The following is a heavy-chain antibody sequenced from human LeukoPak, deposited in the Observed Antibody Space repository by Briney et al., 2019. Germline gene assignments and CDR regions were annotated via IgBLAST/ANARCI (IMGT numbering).Heavy chain of an antibody. J-gene: IGHJ4*02. CDR1: DGSISSSSYY. CDR2: IYYSGSP. V-gene: IGHV4-39*01. CDR3: ARHIVGATMRIDY. D-gene: IGHD1-26*01. Sequence: PSETLSLTCTVSDGSISSSSYYWGWIRQPPGKGLEWIGSIYYSGSPYYNPSLKSRVTMSVDTSKNQFSVKVSSVTAADTAVYYCARHIVGATMRIDYWGQGTLVTVSS.